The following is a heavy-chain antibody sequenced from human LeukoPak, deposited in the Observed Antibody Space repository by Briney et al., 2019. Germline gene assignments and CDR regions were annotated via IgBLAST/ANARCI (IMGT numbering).Heavy chain of an antibody. V-gene: IGHV4-34*01. J-gene: IGHJ4*02. Sequence: SETLSLTCAVYGGSFSGYYWSWIRRPPGKGLEWIGEINHSGSTNYNPSLKSRVTISVDTSKNQFSLKLSSVTAADTAVYYCARDSISYDSSGVMGIDYWGQGTLVTVSS. CDR2: INHSGST. CDR1: GGSFSGYY. CDR3: ARDSISYDSSGVMGIDY. D-gene: IGHD3-22*01.